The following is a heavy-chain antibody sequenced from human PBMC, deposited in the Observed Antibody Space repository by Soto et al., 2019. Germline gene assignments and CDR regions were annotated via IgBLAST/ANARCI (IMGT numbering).Heavy chain of an antibody. CDR2: IYSSGET. J-gene: IGHJ4*02. D-gene: IGHD3-9*01. V-gene: IGHV4-4*07. Sequence: PAATLSLTFTVSLSSISGLYWAWVRPTAGKGLEWIGRIYSSGETNYNPSLTGRVIMSLDTSKNQFSLQLTSVTAADTAVYYCARASQCKSYFGCFAWLDYWGQGTLVTVSS. CDR3: ARASQCKSYFGCFAWLDY. CDR1: LSSISGLY.